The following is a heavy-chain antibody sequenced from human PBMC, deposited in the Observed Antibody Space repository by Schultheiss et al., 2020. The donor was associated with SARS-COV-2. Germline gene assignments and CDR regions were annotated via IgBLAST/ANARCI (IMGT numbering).Heavy chain of an antibody. CDR1: GFSFSTYG. V-gene: IGHV3-33*08. J-gene: IGHJ4*02. Sequence: GESLKISCAASGFSFSTYGMHWVRQAPGKGLEWVALRWYDGNNKYYADSVKGRFTISRDNSKNTLYLQMNSLRAEDTAVYYCARVSSSWYLVDYWGQGTLVTVSS. CDR3: ARVSSSWYLVDY. CDR2: RWYDGNNK. D-gene: IGHD6-13*01.